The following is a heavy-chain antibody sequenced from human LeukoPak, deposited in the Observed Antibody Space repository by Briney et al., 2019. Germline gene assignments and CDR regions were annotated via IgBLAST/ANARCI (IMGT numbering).Heavy chain of an antibody. CDR2: ISYDGSNK. Sequence: GGSLRLSCAASGFTFSSYAMHWVRQAPGKGLDWVALISYDGSNKYYADSVKGRFTISRDNSKNTLCLQMNSLRAEDTAVYYCARSYYYDSSGYSNPGGYWGQGTLVTVSS. CDR3: ARSYYYDSSGYSNPGGY. J-gene: IGHJ4*02. D-gene: IGHD3-22*01. CDR1: GFTFSSYA. V-gene: IGHV3-30-3*01.